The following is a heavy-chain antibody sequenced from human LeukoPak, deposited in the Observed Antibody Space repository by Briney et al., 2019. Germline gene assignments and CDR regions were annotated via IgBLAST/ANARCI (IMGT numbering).Heavy chain of an antibody. Sequence: GASLKVSCKASGYTFTSYGITWVRQAPGQGLEWMGWISVYNGNTNYAQKLQGRVTITKNTSTSTAYMELRRLRSDDTAVYYCARDCSGGSCYSLVRYGMDVWGQGTTVTVSS. CDR2: ISVYNGNT. CDR1: GYTFTSYG. CDR3: ARDCSGGSCYSLVRYGMDV. J-gene: IGHJ6*02. V-gene: IGHV1-18*01. D-gene: IGHD2-15*01.